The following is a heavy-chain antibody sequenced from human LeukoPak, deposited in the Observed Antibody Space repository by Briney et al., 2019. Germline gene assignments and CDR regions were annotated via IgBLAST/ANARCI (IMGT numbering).Heavy chain of an antibody. CDR1: GGSISSYY. CDR3: ACLTTADAFDI. CDR2: IYDSGST. J-gene: IGHJ3*02. Sequence: SETLSLTCTVSGGSISSYYWSWIRQPPGKGLEWIGYIYDSGSTNYSPSLKSRVTISVDTSKNQFSLKLSSVTAADTAVYYCACLTTADAFDIWGQGTMVTVSS. V-gene: IGHV4-59*01. D-gene: IGHD3-22*01.